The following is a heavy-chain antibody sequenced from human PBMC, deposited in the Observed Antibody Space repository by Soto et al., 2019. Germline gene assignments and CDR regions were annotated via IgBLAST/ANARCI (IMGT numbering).Heavy chain of an antibody. V-gene: IGHV4-34*01. D-gene: IGHD2-8*02. J-gene: IGHJ4*02. CDR1: GGSFSGYY. Sequence: TSETLSLTCAVYGGSFSGYYWTWIRQPPGTGLEWIGEINHSGSTNYNPSLKSRVNISVDTSKNQFSLKLTSVTAADTAVYYCARDKITGLFDYWSQGTLVTVSS. CDR3: ARDKITGLFDY. CDR2: INHSGST.